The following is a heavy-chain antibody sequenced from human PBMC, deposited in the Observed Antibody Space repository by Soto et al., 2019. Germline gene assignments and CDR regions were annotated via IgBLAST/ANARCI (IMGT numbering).Heavy chain of an antibody. V-gene: IGHV4-39*01. CDR3: PRLGLWFGPD. Sequence: PSETLSLTCTVSGGSITRTTISWGWLRQSPGKGLEWIGSMNYSGSTYSNPSLKSRVTILVDTPKNQFSLRLSSVTAVDTAMSYCPRLGLWFGPDWGQGTLVT. J-gene: IGHJ4*02. CDR2: MNYSGST. CDR1: GGSITRTTIS. D-gene: IGHD3-10*01.